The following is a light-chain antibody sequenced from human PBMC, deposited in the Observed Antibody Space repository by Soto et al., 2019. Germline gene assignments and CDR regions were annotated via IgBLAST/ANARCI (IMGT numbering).Light chain of an antibody. CDR3: QQRSNWPST. Sequence: EIVLTQSPATLSLSPGERATLSCRASPSVSGYLAWYQQKPGQAPRLLMYDASNRATGIPARFSGSGSGTDFTLTISSLEPEDFAVYYCQQRSNWPSTFGGGTKVEIK. CDR2: DAS. J-gene: IGKJ4*01. CDR1: PSVSGY. V-gene: IGKV3-11*01.